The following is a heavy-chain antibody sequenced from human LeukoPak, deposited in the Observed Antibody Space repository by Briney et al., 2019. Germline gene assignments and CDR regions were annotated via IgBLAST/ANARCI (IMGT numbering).Heavy chain of an antibody. CDR3: ARVGYCSSTTCLQFDP. V-gene: IGHV7-4-1*02. J-gene: IGHJ5*02. CDR2: INTNTGTP. CDR1: GYTFTNNA. D-gene: IGHD2-2*03. Sequence: VASVKVSCKASGYTFTNNAMNWVRQTPGQGLEWMGWINTNTGTPTYAQGFTGRFVFSLDTSVSTAYLQISSLKAEDTAVYYCARVGYCSSTTCLQFDPWGQGTLVTVSS.